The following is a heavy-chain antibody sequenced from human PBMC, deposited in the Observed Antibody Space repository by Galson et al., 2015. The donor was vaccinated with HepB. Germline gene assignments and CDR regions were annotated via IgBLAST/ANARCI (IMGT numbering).Heavy chain of an antibody. Sequence: SLRLSCAASGFTFSSYSMNWVRQAPGKGLEWVSSISSGSTYIYYADSVKGRFTVSRDNAKNSLYLQMNSLRAEDTAVYYCARVGGGSCYIWGQGTLVTVSP. CDR3: ARVGGGSCYI. CDR1: GFTFSSYS. CDR2: ISSGSTYI. V-gene: IGHV3-21*01. D-gene: IGHD2-15*01. J-gene: IGHJ4*02.